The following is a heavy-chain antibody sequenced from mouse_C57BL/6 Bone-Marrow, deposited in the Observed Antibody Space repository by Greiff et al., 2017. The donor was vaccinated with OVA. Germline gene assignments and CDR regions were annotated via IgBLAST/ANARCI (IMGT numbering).Heavy chain of an antibody. Sequence: QVQLQQPGAELVKPGASVKLSCKASGYTFTSYWMHWVKQRPGRGLEWIGMIDPNSGGTKYTETFKRKATLTIDKPSSTAYMQLRSLTSEDSAVYYFASTVVDYFDYWGQGTTLTVSS. J-gene: IGHJ2*01. CDR2: IDPNSGGT. D-gene: IGHD1-1*01. CDR3: ASTVVDYFDY. CDR1: GYTFTSYW. V-gene: IGHV1-72*01.